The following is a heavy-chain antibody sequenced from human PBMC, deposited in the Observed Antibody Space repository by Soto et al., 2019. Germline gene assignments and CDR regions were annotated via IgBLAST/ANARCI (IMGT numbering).Heavy chain of an antibody. CDR2: INEDGSTI. CDR1: GFTFSTYW. V-gene: IGHV3-74*01. D-gene: IGHD3-16*01. CDR3: TREIGGRGGY. J-gene: IGHJ4*02. Sequence: EVQLVESGGGLVQPGGSLRLSCAASGFTFSTYWMHWVRQAPGKGLVWVSRINEDGSTINYADSVKGRFTISRDNAKNTLNLKVNGRGAEETAGYYCTREIGGRGGYWGQGTLVTVSS.